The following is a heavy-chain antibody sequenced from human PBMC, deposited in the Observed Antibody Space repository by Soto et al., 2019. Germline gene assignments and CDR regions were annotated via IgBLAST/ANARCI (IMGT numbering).Heavy chain of an antibody. D-gene: IGHD1-1*01. CDR2: ISSSSSTI. V-gene: IGHV3-48*01. Sequence: PGGSLRLSCAASGFTFSSYSMNWVRQAPGKGLEWVSYISSSSSTIYYADSVKGRFTISRDNAKNSLYLQMNSLRAEDTAVYYCARVGLEPTPDAFDIWGQGTMVTVSS. CDR3: ARVGLEPTPDAFDI. CDR1: GFTFSSYS. J-gene: IGHJ3*02.